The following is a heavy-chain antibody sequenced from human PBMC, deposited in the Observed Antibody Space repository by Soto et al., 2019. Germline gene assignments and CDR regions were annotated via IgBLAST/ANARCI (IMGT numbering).Heavy chain of an antibody. V-gene: IGHV4-59*08. CDR1: GGSIISYY. D-gene: IGHD3-10*01. CDR2: IYYSGST. J-gene: IGHJ6*03. Sequence: PSETLSLTCTVAGGSIISYYWSWIRQPPGKGLEWIGYIYYSGSTNYNPSLKSRVTISVDTSKNQFSLKLSSVTAADTAVYYCARQGTPWFYYYYYMDVWGKGTTVTVSS. CDR3: ARQGTPWFYYYYYMDV.